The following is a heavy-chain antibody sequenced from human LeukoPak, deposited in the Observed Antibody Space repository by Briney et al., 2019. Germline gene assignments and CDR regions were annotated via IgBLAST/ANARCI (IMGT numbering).Heavy chain of an antibody. CDR1: GYTSTSYD. V-gene: IGHV1-8*01. D-gene: IGHD3-22*01. Sequence: ASVKVSCKASGYTSTSYDINWVRQATGQGLEWMGWMNPNSGNTGYAQKFQGRVTMTRDTSISTAYMELSSLRSEDTAVYYCARMSYYDSSGDNWFDPWGQGTLVTVSS. J-gene: IGHJ5*02. CDR3: ARMSYYDSSGDNWFDP. CDR2: MNPNSGNT.